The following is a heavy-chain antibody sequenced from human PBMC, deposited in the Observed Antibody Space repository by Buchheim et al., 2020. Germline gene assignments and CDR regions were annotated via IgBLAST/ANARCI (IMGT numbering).Heavy chain of an antibody. V-gene: IGHV3-74*01. CDR1: GFTFSSYW. J-gene: IGHJ4*02. CDR3: ARDVIGPYDY. CDR2: INTDGTTI. Sequence: EVQLVESGRGLVQPGGSLRLSCAASGFTFSSYWMHWVRQVPGKGLVWVSNINTDGTTIRYADSVKGRFTISRDNAKNTLYLQMNSLRAEDTAVYYCARDVIGPYDYWGQG.